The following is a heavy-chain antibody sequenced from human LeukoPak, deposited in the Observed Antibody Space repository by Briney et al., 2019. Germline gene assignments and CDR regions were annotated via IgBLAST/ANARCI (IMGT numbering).Heavy chain of an antibody. V-gene: IGHV4-39*07. CDR3: GRGGGIAVVPY. Sequence: PSETLSLTCTVSGGSISSSSYYWGWIRQPPGTGLEWIGSIYYSGSTYYNPSLRSRVTISVDTSKNQFSLKLSSVTAADTAVYYCGRGGGIAVVPYWGQGSLVTASS. D-gene: IGHD6-19*01. J-gene: IGHJ4*02. CDR2: IYYSGST. CDR1: GGSISSSSYY.